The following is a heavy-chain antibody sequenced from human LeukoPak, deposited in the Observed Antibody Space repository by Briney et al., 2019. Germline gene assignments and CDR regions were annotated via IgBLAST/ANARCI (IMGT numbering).Heavy chain of an antibody. CDR1: GFTFSNAW. J-gene: IGHJ4*02. V-gene: IGHV3-15*01. D-gene: IGHD3-22*01. CDR3: TTDLHYDSSGVFDY. Sequence: GSLRLSCAASGFTFSNAWMSWVRQAPGKGLEWVGRIKSKTDGGTTDYAAPVKGRFTISRDDSKNTLYLQMNSLKTEDTAVYYCTTDLHYDSSGVFDYWGQGTLVTVSS. CDR2: IKSKTDGGTT.